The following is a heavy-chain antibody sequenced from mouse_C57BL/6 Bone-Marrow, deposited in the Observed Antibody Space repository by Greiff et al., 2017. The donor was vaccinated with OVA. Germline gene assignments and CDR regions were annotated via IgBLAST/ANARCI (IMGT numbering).Heavy chain of an antibody. CDR2: IYPGDGDT. D-gene: IGHD1-1*01. J-gene: IGHJ1*03. CDR1: GYAFSSSW. CDR3: ARDYGSRRYFDV. Sequence: VKLQESGPELVKPGASVKISCKASGYAFSSSWMNWVKQRPGKGLEWIGRIYPGDGDTNYNGKFKGKATLTADKSSSTAYMQLSSLTSEDSAVYFCARDYGSRRYFDVWGTGTTVTVSS. V-gene: IGHV1-82*01.